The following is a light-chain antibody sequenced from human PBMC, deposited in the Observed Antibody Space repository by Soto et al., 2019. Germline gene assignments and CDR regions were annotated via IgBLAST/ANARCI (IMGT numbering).Light chain of an antibody. J-gene: IGLJ1*01. CDR2: DVS. CDR1: SSDVGAYNS. CDR3: SSYTSSSTLV. V-gene: IGLV2-14*01. Sequence: QSALTQPASVSGSPGQSITISCTGTSSDVGAYNSVAWYQHNPGKAPKLMIYDVSNRPSGVSSRFSGSKSANTASLSISGLKADDEADYYCSSYTSSSTLVFGTGTKVTVL.